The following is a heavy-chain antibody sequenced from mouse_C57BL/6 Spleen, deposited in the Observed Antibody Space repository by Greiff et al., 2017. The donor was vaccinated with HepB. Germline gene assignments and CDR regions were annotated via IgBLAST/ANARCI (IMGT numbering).Heavy chain of an antibody. J-gene: IGHJ3*01. Sequence: QVQLKQSGAELVRPGTSVKVSCKASGYAFTNYLIEWVKQRPGQGLEWIGVINPGSGGTNYNEKFKGKATLTADKSSSTAYMQLSSLTSEDSAVYFCARSGSSGPAWFAYWGQGTLVTVSA. D-gene: IGHD3-2*02. CDR3: ARSGSSGPAWFAY. CDR2: INPGSGGT. CDR1: GYAFTNYL. V-gene: IGHV1-54*01.